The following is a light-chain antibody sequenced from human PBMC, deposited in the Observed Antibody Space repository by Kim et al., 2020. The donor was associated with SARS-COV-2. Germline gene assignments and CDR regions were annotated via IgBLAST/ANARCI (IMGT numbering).Light chain of an antibody. CDR2: AAS. CDR3: QQLDSFPWT. CDR1: QGIGTY. Sequence: ASVGDRVTITGRASQGIGTYLAWYEQKPGIPPNLLIYAASSLHSGVPSRFSGSGSGTDFTLTISSLQPEDFATYYCQQLDSFPWTFGPGTKVDIK. J-gene: IGKJ1*01. V-gene: IGKV1-9*01.